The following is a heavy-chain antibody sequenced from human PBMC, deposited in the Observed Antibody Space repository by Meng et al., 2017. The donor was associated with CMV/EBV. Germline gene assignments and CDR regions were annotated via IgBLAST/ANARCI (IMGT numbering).Heavy chain of an antibody. D-gene: IGHD1-7*01. CDR1: GYTFTGYY. Sequence: QVVVLEAGAEVKRPGAAVKVCCTAAGYTFTGYYMHWVRQAPGQGLEWMGWINPNSGGTNYAQKFQGRVTMTRDTSISTDYMELSRLRSDDTAVYYCATYIGNYINWYFDLWGRGTLVTVSS. V-gene: IGHV1-2*02. CDR2: INPNSGGT. J-gene: IGHJ2*01. CDR3: ATYIGNYINWYFDL.